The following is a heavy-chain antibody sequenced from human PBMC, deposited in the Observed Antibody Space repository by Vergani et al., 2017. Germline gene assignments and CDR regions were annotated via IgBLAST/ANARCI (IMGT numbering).Heavy chain of an antibody. CDR1: GFTFDDYA. V-gene: IGHV3-9*01. D-gene: IGHD6-19*01. CDR3: AKDMGQWLTPGGTAFNI. Sequence: EVQLVESGGGLVQPGRSLRLSCAASGFTFDDYAMHWVRQAPGKGLEWVSGFSWNSGSIGYADSVKGRFTISRDNAKNSLYLQMNSLRAEDTALYYCAKDMGQWLTPGGTAFNIWGQGTMVTVSS. J-gene: IGHJ3*02. CDR2: FSWNSGSI.